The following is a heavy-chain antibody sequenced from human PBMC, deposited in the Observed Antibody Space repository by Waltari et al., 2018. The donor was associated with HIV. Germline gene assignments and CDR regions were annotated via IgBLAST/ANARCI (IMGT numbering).Heavy chain of an antibody. J-gene: IGHJ4*02. CDR3: ARIQRVSGSCLWSYFDY. CDR2: IDWDDDK. V-gene: IGHV2-70*01. CDR1: GFSLSTSGMC. D-gene: IGHD2-15*01. Sequence: QVTLRESGPALVKPTQTLTLTCTFSGFSLSTSGMCVSWIRQPPGKALEWLALIDWDDDKYYSTSLKTRLTISKDTSKNQVVLTMTNMDPVDTATYYCARIQRVSGSCLWSYFDYWGQGTLVTVSS.